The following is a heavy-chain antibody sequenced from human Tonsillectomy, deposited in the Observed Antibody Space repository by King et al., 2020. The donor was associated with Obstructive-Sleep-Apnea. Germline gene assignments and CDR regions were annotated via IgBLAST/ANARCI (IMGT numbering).Heavy chain of an antibody. Sequence: QVQLVESGGGVVQPGGSLRLSCAASGFTFSNYGMHWVRQAPGKGLEWVAFIRYDGTNKYYADSVKGRFTIPRDNSKNTLFLQMNSLRAEDTAVYYCAKEDSSGWYRIDYWGQGTLVTVPS. CDR1: GFTFSNYG. D-gene: IGHD6-19*01. CDR3: AKEDSSGWYRIDY. V-gene: IGHV3-30*02. CDR2: IRYDGTNK. J-gene: IGHJ4*02.